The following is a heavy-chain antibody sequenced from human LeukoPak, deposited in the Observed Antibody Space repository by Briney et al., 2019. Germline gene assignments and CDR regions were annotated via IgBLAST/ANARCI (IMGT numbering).Heavy chain of an antibody. CDR2: ISYDGSNK. CDR1: GFTFSSYG. J-gene: IGHJ4*02. V-gene: IGHV3-30*18. CDR3: VKGRGLRYFDWLLLYY. Sequence: PGGSLRLSCAASGFTFSSYGVHWVRQAPGKGLEWVAVISYDGSNKYYADSVKGRFTISRDNSKNTLYLQMNSLRAEDTAVYYCVKGRGLRYFDWLLLYYWGQGTLVTVSS. D-gene: IGHD3-9*01.